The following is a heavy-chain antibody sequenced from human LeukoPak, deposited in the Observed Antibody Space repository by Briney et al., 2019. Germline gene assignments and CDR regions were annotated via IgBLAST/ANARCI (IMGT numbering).Heavy chain of an antibody. Sequence: GGSLRLSCAASGFTFSNYYMNWVRQAPGKGLEWVSSISSRSTYIYYADSVKGRFIISRDNDKNSLYLQMSSLRVEDTAIYYCARDLINYGGYCLDFWGQGTLVTVSS. D-gene: IGHD4-11*01. CDR3: ARDLINYGGYCLDF. CDR1: GFTFSNYY. CDR2: ISSRSTYI. V-gene: IGHV3-21*01. J-gene: IGHJ4*02.